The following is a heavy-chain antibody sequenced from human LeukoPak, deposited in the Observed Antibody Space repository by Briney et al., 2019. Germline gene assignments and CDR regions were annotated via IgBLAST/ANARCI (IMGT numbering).Heavy chain of an antibody. CDR3: AKALYRCSSTSCSFEFDY. CDR2: IWYDGSNK. D-gene: IGHD2-2*01. J-gene: IGHJ4*02. CDR1: GFTFSSYG. V-gene: IGHV3-33*06. Sequence: PGGSLRLSCAASGFTFSSYGMHWVRQAPGKGLEWVAVIWYDGSNKYYADSVKGRFTISRDNSKNTLYLQMNSLRAEDTAVYYCAKALYRCSSTSCSFEFDYWGQGTLVTVSS.